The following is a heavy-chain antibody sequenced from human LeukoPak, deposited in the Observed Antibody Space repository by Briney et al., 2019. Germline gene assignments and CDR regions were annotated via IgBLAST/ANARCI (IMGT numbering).Heavy chain of an antibody. CDR1: GGSISSRCYY. Sequence: PSETLSLTCTVSGGSISSRCYYWGWIRQPPGKGLEWIGSFYYSGSTYYNPSLKSRVTISADTSKNQLSLKLNSVTAADTAVYYCARQRYYYDSSGYYFDYWGQGTLVTVSS. CDR3: ARQRYYYDSSGYYFDY. J-gene: IGHJ4*02. D-gene: IGHD3-22*01. V-gene: IGHV4-39*01. CDR2: FYYSGST.